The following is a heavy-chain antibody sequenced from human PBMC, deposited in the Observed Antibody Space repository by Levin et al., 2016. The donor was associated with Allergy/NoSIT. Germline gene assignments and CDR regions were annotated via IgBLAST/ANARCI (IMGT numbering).Heavy chain of an antibody. CDR1: GFTLSNAW. D-gene: IGHD6-13*01. Sequence: GESLKISCAASGFTLSNAWMTWVRQAPGKGLEWVGRIRSKADGGTTDYAAPLRGRFTISRDDSTNTLFLQMNSLKTEDTALYYCTKVGWKSAAGTGELDLWGQGTLVTVSS. CDR2: IRSKADGGTT. V-gene: IGHV3-15*01. CDR3: TKVGWKSAAGTGELDL. J-gene: IGHJ5*02.